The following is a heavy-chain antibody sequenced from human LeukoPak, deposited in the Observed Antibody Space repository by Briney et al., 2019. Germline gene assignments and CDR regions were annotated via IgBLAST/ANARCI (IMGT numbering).Heavy chain of an antibody. Sequence: GGSLRLSCAASGFTFSSFWMHWVRQAPGKGLEWVSSISSSSSYIYYADSVKGRFTISRDNAKNSLYLQMNSLRAEDTAVYYCARIGITGTFDYWGQGTLVTVSS. V-gene: IGHV3-21*01. J-gene: IGHJ4*02. D-gene: IGHD1-20*01. CDR1: GFTFSSFW. CDR2: ISSSSSYI. CDR3: ARIGITGTFDY.